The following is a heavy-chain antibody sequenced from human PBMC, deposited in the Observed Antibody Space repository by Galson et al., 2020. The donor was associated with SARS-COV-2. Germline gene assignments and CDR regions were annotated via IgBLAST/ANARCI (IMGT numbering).Heavy chain of an antibody. CDR3: ARHAAECAAMDV. CDR2: FYQDGTS. D-gene: IGHD6-25*01. J-gene: IGHJ6*02. V-gene: IGHV4-38-2*01. CDR1: GFSVRRGHF. Sequence: SETLSLTCAVSGFSVRRGHFWGWIRQAPGKGLEWIGNFYQDGTSYYNPSLKSRVSISIDTSTNLFSLRLKSVTAADTAVYYCARHAAECAAMDVWGQGTTVIVSS.